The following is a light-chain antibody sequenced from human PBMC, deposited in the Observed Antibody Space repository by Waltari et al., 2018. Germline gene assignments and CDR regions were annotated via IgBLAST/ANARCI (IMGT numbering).Light chain of an antibody. CDR1: ATNIGRNA. CDR3: SAWDDSVNGVV. J-gene: IGLJ3*02. Sequence: QSVLTQPPSASGTPGQRVSISCSGSATNIGRNAVNWYQQLPGTAPKRLIHSNNQRPSGVPDRCSGSKSGTSASLAISGLQSEDEVDYYCSAWDDSVNGVVFGGGTKVTVL. CDR2: SNN. V-gene: IGLV1-44*01.